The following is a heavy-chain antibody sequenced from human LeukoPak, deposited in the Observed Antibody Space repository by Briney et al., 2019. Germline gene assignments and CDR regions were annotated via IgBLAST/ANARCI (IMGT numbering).Heavy chain of an antibody. CDR1: GFTFSNYR. J-gene: IGHJ4*02. Sequence: PGGSLRLSCAASGFTFSNYRMSWVRQAPGKGLEWVANIKQDGSETHYVDSVRGRFIVSRDNAKNSVFLQMNSLSVEDTAIYYCARDFAAAVGWGQGTLVTVSS. CDR2: IKQDGSET. CDR3: ARDFAAAVG. V-gene: IGHV3-7*01. D-gene: IGHD6-13*01.